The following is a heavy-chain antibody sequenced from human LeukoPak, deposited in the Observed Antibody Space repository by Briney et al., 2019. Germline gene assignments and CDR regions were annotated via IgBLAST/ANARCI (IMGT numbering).Heavy chain of an antibody. CDR2: IYSGGST. J-gene: IGHJ5*02. CDR1: GFTVSSNY. D-gene: IGHD7-27*01. V-gene: IGHV3-53*01. Sequence: GGSLRLSCAASGFTVSSNYMTWVRQAPGKGLEWVSVIYSGGSTYYADSVKGRFTISRDNSKNTLYLQMNSLRAEDAAVYYCTRNWGSDNWFDPWGQGTLVTVSS. CDR3: TRNWGSDNWFDP.